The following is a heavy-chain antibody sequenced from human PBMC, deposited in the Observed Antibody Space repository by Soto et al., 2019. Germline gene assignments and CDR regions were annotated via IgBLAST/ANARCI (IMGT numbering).Heavy chain of an antibody. CDR1: GFTFSSYG. CDR2: IWYDGSNK. Sequence: PGGSLRLSCAASGFTFSSYGMHWVRQAPGKGLEWVAVIWYDGSNKYYADSVKGRFTISRDNSKNTLYLQMNSLRAEDTAVYYCARERYYDSSGYYYDYWGQGTLVTVSS. CDR3: ARERYYDSSGYYYDY. J-gene: IGHJ4*02. V-gene: IGHV3-33*01. D-gene: IGHD3-22*01.